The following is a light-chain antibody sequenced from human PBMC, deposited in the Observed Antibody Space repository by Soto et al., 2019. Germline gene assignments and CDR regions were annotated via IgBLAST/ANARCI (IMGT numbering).Light chain of an antibody. Sequence: QSVLTQPPSASGTPGQRVTISCSGGSSNIGSNTVNWYQHHPGKAPRLMIYASSNRPSGVSHRFSGSRSGNTASLTISGLQAEDEADYYCSSYTGGSTLYVFGTGTKVTV. J-gene: IGLJ1*01. CDR3: SSYTGGSTLYV. CDR2: ASS. V-gene: IGLV2-14*01. CDR1: SSNIGSNT.